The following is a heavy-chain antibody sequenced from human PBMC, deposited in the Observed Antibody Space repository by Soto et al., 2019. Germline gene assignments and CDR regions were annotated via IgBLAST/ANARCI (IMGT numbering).Heavy chain of an antibody. D-gene: IGHD1-7*01. Sequence: QVQLAESGGGLVKPGGSLRLSCAASGFTFRDYYMSWIRQAPGKGLEWVSFISSSGNSIYQADSVKGRFTISRDNAKNSLYLQMNNLKAEDTAVYYCARRNLGYLDVWGKGTTVTVSS. CDR3: ARRNLGYLDV. CDR1: GFTFRDYY. J-gene: IGHJ6*03. CDR2: ISSSGNSI. V-gene: IGHV3-11*01.